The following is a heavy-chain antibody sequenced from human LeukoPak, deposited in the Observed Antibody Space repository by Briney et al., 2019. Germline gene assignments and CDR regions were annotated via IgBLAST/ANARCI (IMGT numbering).Heavy chain of an antibody. D-gene: IGHD2-2*01. CDR2: IIPIFGTA. CDR3: ARASGIVVVPAAFDY. Sequence: AASVKVSCKASGGTFSSYAISWVRQAPGQGLEWMGGIIPIFGTANYAQKFQGRVTITADESTSTAYMELSSLRSEDTAVYYCARASGIVVVPAAFDYWGPGNPGHRLL. V-gene: IGHV1-69*13. J-gene: IGHJ4*02. CDR1: GGTFSSYA.